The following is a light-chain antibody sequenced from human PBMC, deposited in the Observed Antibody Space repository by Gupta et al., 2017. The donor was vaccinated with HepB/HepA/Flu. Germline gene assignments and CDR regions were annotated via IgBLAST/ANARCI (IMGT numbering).Light chain of an antibody. J-gene: IGKJ4*01. CDR3: QQYEKFSRHT. Sequence: DIRVIQSPSTLSTSVGERVTITCRASEDIKTFLAWYQQQPGKAPKLLIYQTSNLQSGVPSRFRGSGSGTEFTLTISSRQQDDSATYYCQQYEKFSRHTFGGGTKVEI. V-gene: IGKV1-5*03. CDR2: QTS. CDR1: EDIKTF.